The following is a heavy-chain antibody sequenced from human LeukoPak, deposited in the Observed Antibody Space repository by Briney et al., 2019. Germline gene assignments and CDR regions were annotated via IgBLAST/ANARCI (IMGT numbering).Heavy chain of an antibody. D-gene: IGHD4-11*01. CDR3: ARVTTVTTVGY. Sequence: GGSLRLSXAAAGFTFSSYEMNWVRQAPGKGLEWVSVIYSGGSTYYADSVKGRFTISRDNSKNTLYLQMNSLRAEDTAVYYCARVTTVTTVGYWGQGTLVTVSS. CDR2: IYSGGST. V-gene: IGHV3-66*02. CDR1: GFTFSSYE. J-gene: IGHJ4*02.